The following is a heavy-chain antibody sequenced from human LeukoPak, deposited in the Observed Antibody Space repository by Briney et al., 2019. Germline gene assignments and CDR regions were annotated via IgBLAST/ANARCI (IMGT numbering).Heavy chain of an antibody. Sequence: ASVKVSCKASVGTFSSYPISWVRQAPGQGLEWMGGIIPIFGTTNYAQKFQGRVTITTDESTSTAYMELSSLRSEDTAVYYCARGIRGYYYYYMDVWGKGTTVTVSS. V-gene: IGHV1-69*05. CDR3: ARGIRGYYYYYMDV. CDR1: VGTFSSYP. J-gene: IGHJ6*03. CDR2: IIPIFGTT.